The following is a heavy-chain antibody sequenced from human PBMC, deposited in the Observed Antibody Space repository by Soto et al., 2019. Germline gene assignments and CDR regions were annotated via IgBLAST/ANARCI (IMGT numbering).Heavy chain of an antibody. CDR3: ARIAYYDSSGYYDEDAFDI. V-gene: IGHV4-31*03. Sequence: SETLSLTCTVSGGSISSGGYYWSWIRQHPGKGLEWIGYIYYSGSTYYNPSLKSRITISVDTSKNQFSLKLSSVTAADTAVCYCARIAYYDSSGYYDEDAFDIWGQGTMVTVSS. CDR2: IYYSGST. CDR1: GGSISSGGYY. J-gene: IGHJ3*02. D-gene: IGHD3-22*01.